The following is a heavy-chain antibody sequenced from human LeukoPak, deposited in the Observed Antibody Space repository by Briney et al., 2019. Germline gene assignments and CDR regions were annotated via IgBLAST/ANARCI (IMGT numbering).Heavy chain of an antibody. CDR3: ARDAPQVPAAGVLAS. CDR2: MYSRGDT. CDR1: GFTVSDNY. V-gene: IGHV3-53*01. D-gene: IGHD6-13*01. Sequence: GGSLRLSCAASGFTVSDNYMSWVRQAPGKGLEWVSGMYSRGDTYYANSVKGRFTFSRDISKNTLYLQMNGLRVEDTAMYYCARDAPQVPAAGVLASWGQGTLVIVSS. J-gene: IGHJ5*02.